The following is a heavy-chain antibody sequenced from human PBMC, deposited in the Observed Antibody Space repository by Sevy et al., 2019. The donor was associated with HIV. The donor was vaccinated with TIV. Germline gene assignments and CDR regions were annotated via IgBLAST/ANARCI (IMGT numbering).Heavy chain of an antibody. V-gene: IGHV3-23*01. CDR2: ISSSGGTT. J-gene: IGHJ6*02. CDR3: ARRPDLGEIIPTGVMDV. Sequence: GGSLRLSCAASGFTFSNYAISWVRQAPGKGLEWVSVISSSGGTTYYAGSVEGRFTISRDNSKNTLYLQMNRLRADDMAIYYCARRPDLGEIIPTGVMDVWGRGTTVTVSS. D-gene: IGHD3-3*01. CDR1: GFTFSNYA.